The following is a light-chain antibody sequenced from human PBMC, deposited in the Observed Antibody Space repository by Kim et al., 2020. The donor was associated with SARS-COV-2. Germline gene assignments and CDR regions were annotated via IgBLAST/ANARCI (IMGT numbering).Light chain of an antibody. CDR1: SSDVGGYNY. V-gene: IGLV2-14*01. CDR3: SSYTSSNTHV. Sequence: QSALTQPASVSGSPGQSITISCTGTSSDVGGYNYVAWYQQYPGKTPKLMIYDVSERPSGVSNRFSGSKSGNTASLTISGLQAEDEADYYCSSYTSSNTHVFGTGTKVTVL. J-gene: IGLJ1*01. CDR2: DVS.